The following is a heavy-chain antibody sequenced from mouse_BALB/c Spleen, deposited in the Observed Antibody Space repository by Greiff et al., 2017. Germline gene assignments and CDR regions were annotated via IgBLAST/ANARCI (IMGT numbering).Heavy chain of an antibody. CDR3: ARDKWEGAMDY. J-gene: IGHJ4*01. Sequence: DVKLVESGGGLVQPGGSLRLSCATSGFTFTDYYMSWVRQPPGKALEWLGFIRNKANGYTTEYSASVKGRFTISRDNSQSILYLQMNTLRAEDSATYYCARDKWEGAMDYWGQGTSVTVSS. D-gene: IGHD4-1*01. CDR2: IRNKANGYTT. V-gene: IGHV7-3*02. CDR1: GFTFTDYY.